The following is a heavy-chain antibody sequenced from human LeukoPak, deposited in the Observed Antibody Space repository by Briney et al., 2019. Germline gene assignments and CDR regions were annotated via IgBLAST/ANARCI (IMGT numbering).Heavy chain of an antibody. CDR1: GFTFRNYW. D-gene: IGHD5-18*01. J-gene: IGHJ4*02. CDR3: ARDVQYSSDY. CDR2: INGDGSRT. Sequence: PGGSLRLSCAASGFTFRNYWMHWVRQAPGKGLVWVSRINGDGSRTNYADSVKGRFTISRDNAKNMLYLQMNSLRAEDAAVYYCARDVQYSSDYWGQGTLVTVSS. V-gene: IGHV3-74*01.